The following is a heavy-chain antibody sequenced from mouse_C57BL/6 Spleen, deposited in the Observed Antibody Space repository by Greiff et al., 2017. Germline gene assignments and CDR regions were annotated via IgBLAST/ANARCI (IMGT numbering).Heavy chain of an antibody. V-gene: IGHV1-64*01. Sequence: VQLQESGAELVKPGASVKLSCKASGYTFTSYWMHWVKQRPGQGLEWIGMIHPNSGSTNYNEKFKSKATLTVDKSSSTAYMQLSSLTSEDSAVYYCARRTYYDYDGGPFAYWGQGTLVTVSA. CDR3: ARRTYYDYDGGPFAY. D-gene: IGHD2-4*01. J-gene: IGHJ3*01. CDR1: GYTFTSYW. CDR2: IHPNSGST.